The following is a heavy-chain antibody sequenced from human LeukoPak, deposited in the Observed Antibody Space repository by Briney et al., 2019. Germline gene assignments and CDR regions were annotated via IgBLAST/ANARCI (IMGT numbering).Heavy chain of an antibody. CDR1: GFTFSSYA. Sequence: PGESLRLSCAASGFTFSSYAVHWVRQAPGKGLEWVAVIAYDGGNKYYADSVKGRFTISRDNSKNTLHLHMNSLRAEDTAVYYCARDSSPWYYYDRSGSNGFDPWGQGTLVSVSS. CDR3: ARDSSPWYYYDRSGSNGFDP. V-gene: IGHV3-30-3*01. D-gene: IGHD3-22*01. CDR2: IAYDGGNK. J-gene: IGHJ5*02.